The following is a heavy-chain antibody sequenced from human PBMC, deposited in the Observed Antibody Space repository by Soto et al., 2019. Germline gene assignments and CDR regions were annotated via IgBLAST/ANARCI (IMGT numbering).Heavy chain of an antibody. CDR2: IYYSGST. Sequence: SETLSLTCTVSGGSISSYYWSWIRQPPGKGLEWIGYIYYSGSTNYNPSLKSRATISVDTSKNQFSLKLSSVTAADTAVYYCARVPSSGWYWYYFDYWGQGTLVTVSS. CDR3: ARVPSSGWYWYYFDY. J-gene: IGHJ4*02. V-gene: IGHV4-59*01. D-gene: IGHD6-19*01. CDR1: GGSISSYY.